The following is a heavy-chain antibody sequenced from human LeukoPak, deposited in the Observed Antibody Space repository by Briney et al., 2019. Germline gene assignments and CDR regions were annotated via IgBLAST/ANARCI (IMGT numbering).Heavy chain of an antibody. Sequence: PGGSLRLSCAASGSTVSSNYMSWVRQAPGKGLEWVSVIYSGSSTYYADSVKGRFTVSRDNSKNTLYLQMNSLRAEDTAVYYCARGAARPPPYFDSWGQGTLVTVSS. CDR3: ARGAARPPPYFDS. D-gene: IGHD6-6*01. V-gene: IGHV3-53*01. CDR2: IYSGSST. J-gene: IGHJ4*02. CDR1: GSTVSSNY.